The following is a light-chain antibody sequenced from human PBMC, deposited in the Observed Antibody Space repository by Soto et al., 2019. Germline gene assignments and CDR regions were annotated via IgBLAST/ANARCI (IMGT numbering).Light chain of an antibody. CDR1: QSVSIY. Sequence: EIVLTQSPATLSLSPGERATLSCRASQSVSIYLAWYQQKPGQAPRLLIYDASNRATGIPARFSGSGSGTDFTFTISSLEPEDFAVYYCQQRSNWPVFTFGPGTKVDIK. J-gene: IGKJ3*01. V-gene: IGKV3-11*01. CDR3: QQRSNWPVFT. CDR2: DAS.